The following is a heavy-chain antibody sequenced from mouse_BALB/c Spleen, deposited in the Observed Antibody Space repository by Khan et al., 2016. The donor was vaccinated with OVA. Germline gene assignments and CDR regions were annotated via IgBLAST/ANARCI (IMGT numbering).Heavy chain of an antibody. CDR2: ISYSGSP. V-gene: IGHV3-2*02. Sequence: VQLVESGPGLLKPSQSLSLTCTVTGYSFTSYYAWNWLRPLPGNKLEWMALISYSGSPTYNPSLRSRISITRDTSNNPFFLQFNPLTNEDTATYDCASGGGLHGYADYVDYWGQGTTLTVSS. CDR1: GYSFTSYYA. D-gene: IGHD2-14*01. CDR3: ASGGGLHGYADYVDY. J-gene: IGHJ2*01.